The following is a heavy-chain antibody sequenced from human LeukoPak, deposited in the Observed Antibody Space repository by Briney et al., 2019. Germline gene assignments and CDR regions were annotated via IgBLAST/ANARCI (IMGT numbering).Heavy chain of an antibody. CDR3: ARGRITMVRGVKKPGYYYYMDV. Sequence: SETLSLTCAVYGGSFSGYYWSWIRQPPGKGLEWIGEINHSESTNYNPSLKSRVTISVDTSKNQFFLKLSSVTAADTAVYYCARGRITMVRGVKKPGYYYYMDVWGKGTTVTVSS. D-gene: IGHD3-10*01. V-gene: IGHV4-34*01. J-gene: IGHJ6*03. CDR2: INHSEST. CDR1: GGSFSGYY.